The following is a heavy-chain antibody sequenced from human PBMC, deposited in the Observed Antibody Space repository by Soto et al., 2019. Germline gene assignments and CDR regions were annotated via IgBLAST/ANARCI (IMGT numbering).Heavy chain of an antibody. CDR3: ARTPYDFWSGSPPAGDESSTTWSYNWFDP. J-gene: IGHJ5*02. Sequence: SVKVSCKASGGTFSSYAISWVRQAPGQGLEWMGGIIPIFGTANYAQKFQGRVTITADESTSTAYMELSSLRSEDTAVYYCARTPYDFWSGSPPAGDESSTTWSYNWFDPWGQGTLVTVSS. V-gene: IGHV1-69*13. CDR2: IIPIFGTA. D-gene: IGHD3-3*01. CDR1: GGTFSSYA.